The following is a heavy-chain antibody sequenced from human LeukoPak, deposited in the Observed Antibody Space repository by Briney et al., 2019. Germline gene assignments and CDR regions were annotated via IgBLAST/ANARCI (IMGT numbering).Heavy chain of an antibody. J-gene: IGHJ5*02. Sequence: PSETLSLTCSVSGYSISSGYYWGWIRQPPGKGLEWIGSISHSGSTYYNPSLKSRVTISVDTSKNQFSLNLRSVTAADTAVYYCARDSGYYDFWSGYFLSATPGGGFDPWGQGTLVTVSS. CDR2: ISHSGST. V-gene: IGHV4-38-2*02. CDR1: GYSISSGYY. D-gene: IGHD3-3*01. CDR3: ARDSGYYDFWSGYFLSATPGGGFDP.